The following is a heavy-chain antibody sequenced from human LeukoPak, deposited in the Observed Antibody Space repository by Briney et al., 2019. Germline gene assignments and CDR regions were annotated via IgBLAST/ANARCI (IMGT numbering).Heavy chain of an antibody. J-gene: IGHJ5*02. V-gene: IGHV1-2*02. Sequence: GASVKVSCKASRYSFTGYYMHWVRQAPGQGLEWMGWINPNSGGTNYAQKFQGRVTMTRDTSISTAYMELSRLRSDDTAVYYCANSGYCSSTSCYSGFDPWGQGTLVTVSS. CDR3: ANSGYCSSTSCYSGFDP. D-gene: IGHD2-2*01. CDR2: INPNSGGT. CDR1: RYSFTGYY.